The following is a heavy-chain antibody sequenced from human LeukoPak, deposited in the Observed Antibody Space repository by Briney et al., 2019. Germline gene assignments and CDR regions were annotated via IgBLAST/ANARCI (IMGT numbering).Heavy chain of an antibody. CDR3: ARPGKSGCSSTSCYYTY. Sequence: ASVTVSCKASTYTFTDYYIHWVRQAPGQGLEWMGWINPNSGGTNYAQKFQGRVTMTRDTSISTAYMELSRLRSDDTAVYYCARPGKSGCSSTSCYYTYWGQGTLVTVSS. J-gene: IGHJ4*02. CDR2: INPNSGGT. CDR1: TYTFTDYY. V-gene: IGHV1-2*02. D-gene: IGHD2-2*01.